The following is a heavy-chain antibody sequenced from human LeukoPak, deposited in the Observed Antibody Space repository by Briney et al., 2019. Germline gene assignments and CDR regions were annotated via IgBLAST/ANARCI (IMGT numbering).Heavy chain of an antibody. J-gene: IGHJ6*03. CDR3: ARENSYYYYYMDV. V-gene: IGHV1-18*01. CDR1: GYTFTSYG. Sequence: GASVKVSCKASGYTFTSYGISWVRQAPGQGLEWMGWISAYNGNTNYAQKFQGRVTMTRNTSISTAYMELSSLRSEGTAVYYCARENSYYYYYMDVWGKGTTVTISS. D-gene: IGHD2/OR15-2a*01. CDR2: ISAYNGNT.